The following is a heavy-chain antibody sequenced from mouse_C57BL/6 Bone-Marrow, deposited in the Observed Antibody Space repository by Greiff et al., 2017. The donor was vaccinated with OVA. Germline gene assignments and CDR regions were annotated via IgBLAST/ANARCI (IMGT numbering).Heavy chain of an antibody. CDR3: ARYIYDYTLYFDY. D-gene: IGHD2-4*01. V-gene: IGHV7-3*01. CDR2: IRNKANGYTT. CDR1: GFTFTDYY. J-gene: IGHJ2*01. Sequence: EVKVVESGGGLVQPGGSLSLSCAASGFTFTDYYMSWVRQPPGKALEWLGFIRNKANGYTTEYSASVKGRFTISRDNSQSILYLQMNALRAEDSATYYCARYIYDYTLYFDYWGQGTTLTGAS.